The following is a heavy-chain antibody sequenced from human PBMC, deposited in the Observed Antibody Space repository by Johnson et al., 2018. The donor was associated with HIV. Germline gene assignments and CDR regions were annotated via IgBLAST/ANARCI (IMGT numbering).Heavy chain of an antibody. Sequence: QVQLVESGGGVVQPGRSLRLSCAASGFTFSSYAMHWVRQAQGKGLEWVAVISYDGSNKYYADSVKGRFTISRDNSENTLYLHMNSLRAEDTAVYYCARAGQQWLADAFDIWGQGTMVTVSS. J-gene: IGHJ3*02. CDR3: ARAGQQWLADAFDI. CDR2: ISYDGSNK. D-gene: IGHD6-19*01. CDR1: GFTFSSYA. V-gene: IGHV3-30-3*01.